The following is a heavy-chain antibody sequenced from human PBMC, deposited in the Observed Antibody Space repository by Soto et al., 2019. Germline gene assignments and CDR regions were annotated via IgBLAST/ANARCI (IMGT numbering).Heavy chain of an antibody. CDR2: INPNSGGT. CDR3: AREGYCSSTSCQWLNGMDV. J-gene: IGHJ6*02. Sequence: GASVKVSCKASGYTFTGYYMHWVRQAPGQGLEWMGWINPNSGGTNYAQKFQGWVTMTRDTSISTAYMELSRLRSDDTAVYYCAREGYCSSTSCQWLNGMDVWGQGTTVTVSS. D-gene: IGHD2-2*01. V-gene: IGHV1-2*04. CDR1: GYTFTGYY.